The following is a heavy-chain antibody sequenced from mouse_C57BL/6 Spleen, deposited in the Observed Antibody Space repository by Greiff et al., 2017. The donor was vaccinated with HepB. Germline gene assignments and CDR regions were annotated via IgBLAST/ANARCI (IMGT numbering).Heavy chain of an antibody. Sequence: QVQLQQSGAELARPGASVKLSCKASGYTFTSYGISWVKQRTGQGLEWIGEIYPRSGNTYYNEKFKGKATLTADKSSSTAYMELRSLTSEDSAVYFCARYGYDLYYFDYWGQGTTLTVSS. D-gene: IGHD2-2*01. V-gene: IGHV1-81*01. CDR2: IYPRSGNT. CDR3: ARYGYDLYYFDY. J-gene: IGHJ2*01. CDR1: GYTFTSYG.